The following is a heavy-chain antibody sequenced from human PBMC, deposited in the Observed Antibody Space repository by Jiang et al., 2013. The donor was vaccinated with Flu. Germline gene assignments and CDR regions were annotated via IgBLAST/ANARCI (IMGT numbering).Heavy chain of an antibody. J-gene: IGHJ4*02. CDR2: INPSDSYT. Sequence: SLRISCQGSGYSFTSYYISWVRQMPGKGLEWMGRINPSDSYTNYSPSFQGQVTISADKSISTAYLQWSSLKASDTAMYYCARRDSSGWLVFDYWGQGTLVTVSS. CDR1: GYSFTSYY. V-gene: IGHV5-10-1*04. D-gene: IGHD6-19*01. CDR3: ARRDSSGWLVFDY.